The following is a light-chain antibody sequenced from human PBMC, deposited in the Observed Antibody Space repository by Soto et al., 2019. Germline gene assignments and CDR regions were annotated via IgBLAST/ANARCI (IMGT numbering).Light chain of an antibody. V-gene: IGKV1D-8*01. Sequence: VIWMTQSPSLLSASMGDRVTISCRMSQAISTYLAWYQQKPGKAPDLLIYGASTVQGRVPSRVSGSGSGTEFTLTISGLQSEDLATYYCQQYSVFAPTFGQGTRVEFK. J-gene: IGKJ1*01. CDR2: GAS. CDR3: QQYSVFAPT. CDR1: QAISTY.